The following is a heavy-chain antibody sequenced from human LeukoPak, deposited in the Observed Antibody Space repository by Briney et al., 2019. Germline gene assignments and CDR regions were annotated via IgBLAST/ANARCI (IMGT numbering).Heavy chain of an antibody. J-gene: IGHJ6*03. Sequence: GGSLRLPCGASGFTFSSRDWMTWVRQAPGKGLEWVANIKQDGSEKYYVDSVKGRFTISRDNAKNSLYLQMNSLKTEDTAVYYCTRNEYSSGWYSNYYYMDVWGKGTTVTVSS. V-gene: IGHV3-7*03. D-gene: IGHD6-19*01. CDR3: TRNEYSSGWYSNYYYMDV. CDR1: GFTFSSRDW. CDR2: IKQDGSEK.